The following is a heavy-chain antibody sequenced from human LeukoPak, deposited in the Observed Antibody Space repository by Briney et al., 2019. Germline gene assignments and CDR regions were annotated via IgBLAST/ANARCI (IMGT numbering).Heavy chain of an antibody. CDR3: ARHGVAYYGSGSYPPSDY. V-gene: IGHV5-51*01. J-gene: IGHJ4*02. D-gene: IGHD3-10*01. CDR2: IYPGDSDT. CDR1: GYSFTSYW. Sequence: GESLKISCKGSGYSFTSYWIGWVRQMPGKGLEWMGIIYPGDSDTSYGPSFQGQVTISADKSISTAYLQWSSLKASDTAMYYCARHGVAYYGSGSYPPSDYWGQGTLVTVSS.